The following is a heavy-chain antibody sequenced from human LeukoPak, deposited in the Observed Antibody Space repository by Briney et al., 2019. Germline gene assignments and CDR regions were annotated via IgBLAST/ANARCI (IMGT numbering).Heavy chain of an antibody. Sequence: SETLSLTCILSGGSIRSGAYYWSWIRQHPEKSLEWIGYIYEIGSTNYNPSLKSRFTISVDTSKNHFSLKLSSVTAADTAVYYCASGMYYFDYWGQGTLVTVSS. J-gene: IGHJ4*02. CDR1: GGSIRSGAYY. V-gene: IGHV4-31*03. CDR2: IYEIGST. D-gene: IGHD1-26*01. CDR3: ASGMYYFDY.